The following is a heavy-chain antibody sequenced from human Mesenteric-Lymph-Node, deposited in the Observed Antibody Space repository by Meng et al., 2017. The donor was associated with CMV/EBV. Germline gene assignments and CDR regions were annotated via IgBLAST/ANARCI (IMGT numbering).Heavy chain of an antibody. CDR3: ARDGGGYYYGSGSYDY. J-gene: IGHJ4*02. CDR2: INPNTGNP. CDR1: SPFTSCA. Sequence: SPFTSCAMNWVRQAPGQGLEWMGWINPNTGNPTYAQGFTGRFVFSLDTAVTTAYLQISSLKAEDTAVYYCARDGGGYYYGSGSYDYWGQGTLVTVSS. D-gene: IGHD3-10*01. V-gene: IGHV7-4-1*02.